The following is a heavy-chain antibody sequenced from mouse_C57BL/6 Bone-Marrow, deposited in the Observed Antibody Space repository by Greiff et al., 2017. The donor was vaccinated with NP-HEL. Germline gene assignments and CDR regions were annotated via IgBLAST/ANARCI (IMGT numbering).Heavy chain of an antibody. V-gene: IGHV1-82*01. CDR2: IYPGDGDT. Sequence: QVQLQQSGPELVKPGASVKISCKASGYAFSSSWMNWVKQRPGKGLEWIGRIYPGDGDTNYNGKFKGKATLTADKSSSTAYMQLSSLTSEDSAVYFCAGIYYDYAWFAYWGQGTLVTVSA. CDR1: GYAFSSSW. J-gene: IGHJ3*01. CDR3: AGIYYDYAWFAY. D-gene: IGHD2-4*01.